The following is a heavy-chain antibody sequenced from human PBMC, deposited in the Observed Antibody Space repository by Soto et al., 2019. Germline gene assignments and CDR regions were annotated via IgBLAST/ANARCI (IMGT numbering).Heavy chain of an antibody. Sequence: PSETLSLTCTVSGDSISNSNYYWSWIRQPPGKGLEWIANIYYSGITYYNPSLKSRVAISVDASKNQFSLKLSSVTAADTAIYYCARSNSGYYKWFDPWGQGTLVTVSS. V-gene: IGHV4-39*01. CDR2: IYYSGIT. J-gene: IGHJ5*02. CDR1: GDSISNSNYY. D-gene: IGHD3-22*01. CDR3: ARSNSGYYKWFDP.